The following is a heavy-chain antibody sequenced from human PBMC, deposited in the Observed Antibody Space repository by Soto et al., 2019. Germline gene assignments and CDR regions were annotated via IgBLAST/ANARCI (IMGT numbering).Heavy chain of an antibody. V-gene: IGHV3-15*01. D-gene: IGHD2-21*01. J-gene: IGHJ4*02. CDR1: GLTFSNGW. CDR3: ATDSTQTFCDGGPCYSLQTKIHDS. Sequence: EVQLVESGGGLVKPGGSLRLSCAASGLTFSNGWMSWVRQAPGKGLEWVGRIKSKIAGGTTDYSAPVKGRFTISRDDSKDTLYLQMNSLKTEDTAVYYCATDSTQTFCDGGPCYSLQTKIHDSWGQGTLVTVSS. CDR2: IKSKIAGGTT.